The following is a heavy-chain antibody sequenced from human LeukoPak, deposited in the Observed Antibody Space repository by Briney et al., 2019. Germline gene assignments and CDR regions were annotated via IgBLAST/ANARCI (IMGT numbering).Heavy chain of an antibody. CDR3: AREGYYYGSGSYKRPFDY. D-gene: IGHD3-10*01. V-gene: IGHV4-59*12. Sequence: KASETLSLTCTVSGGSISSYYWSWIRQPPGKGLEWIGYIYYSGSTNYNPSLKSRVTISVDTSKNQFSLKLSPVTAADTAVYYCAREGYYYGSGSYKRPFDYWGQGTLVTVSS. J-gene: IGHJ4*02. CDR2: IYYSGST. CDR1: GGSISSYY.